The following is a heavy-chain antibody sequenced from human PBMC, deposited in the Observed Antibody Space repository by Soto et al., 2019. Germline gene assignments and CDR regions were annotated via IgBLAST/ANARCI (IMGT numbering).Heavy chain of an antibody. CDR1: GGSISSYY. CDR2: IYYSGST. CDR3: ARVSSHDYDFWSGYSNYYMDV. Sequence: QVQLQESGPGLVKPSETLSLTCTVSGGSISSYYWSWIRQPPGKGLEWIGYIYYSGSTNYNPSLKSRVTIAVDTSKNQFSLKLSSVTAADTAVYYCARVSSHDYDFWSGYSNYYMDVWGKGTTVTVSS. V-gene: IGHV4-59*01. J-gene: IGHJ6*03. D-gene: IGHD3-3*01.